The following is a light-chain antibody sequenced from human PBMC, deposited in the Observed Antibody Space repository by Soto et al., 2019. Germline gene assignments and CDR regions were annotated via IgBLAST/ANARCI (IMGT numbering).Light chain of an antibody. Sequence: QSVLTQSPSVSGAPRQRVTITCSGSTSNIGNNAVSWYQQLPGEAPKLLLYYDDLLSSGVSDRFSASKSGTSASLAISGLQSEDEADYYCATWDDTLNGVVFGEGTKL. CDR2: YDD. V-gene: IGLV1-36*01. CDR3: ATWDDTLNGVV. CDR1: TSNIGNNA. J-gene: IGLJ3*02.